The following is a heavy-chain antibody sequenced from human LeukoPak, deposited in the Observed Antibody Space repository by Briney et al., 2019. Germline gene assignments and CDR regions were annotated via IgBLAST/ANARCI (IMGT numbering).Heavy chain of an antibody. V-gene: IGHV3-7*04. CDR3: ARDGTYTDYDPDFDI. D-gene: IGHD5-12*01. J-gene: IGHJ4*02. Sequence: GGSLRLSCAASGFTFSRFWMSWVRQAPGKGLEWVANIKQDGSEKYYVDSVMGRFTISRDNAKNSLYLQMNSLRAEDTAVFYCARDGTYTDYDPDFDIWGQGTLVTVSS. CDR2: IKQDGSEK. CDR1: GFTFSRFW.